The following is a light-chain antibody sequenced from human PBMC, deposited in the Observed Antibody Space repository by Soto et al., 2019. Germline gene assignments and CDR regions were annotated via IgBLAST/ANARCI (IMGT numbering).Light chain of an antibody. CDR2: SNN. CDR3: AAWDDSLDGRV. V-gene: IGLV1-44*01. Sequence: QSVLTQPPSASGTPGQRVTISCSGSRSNIGSNTVNWYQQFPGTAPQLLIYSNNQRPSGVPDRFSGSKSGTSASLAISGLQSEDEADYYCAAWDDSLDGRVFGGGTKLTVL. J-gene: IGLJ3*02. CDR1: RSNIGSNT.